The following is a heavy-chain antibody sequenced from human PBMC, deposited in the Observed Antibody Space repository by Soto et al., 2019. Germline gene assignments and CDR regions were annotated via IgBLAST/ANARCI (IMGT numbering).Heavy chain of an antibody. D-gene: IGHD3-16*01. CDR3: ARGLFTSRPIEYYFVY. J-gene: IGHJ4*02. V-gene: IGHV4-31*03. CDR1: GGSISSGAYY. Sequence: SETLSLTCTVSGGSISSGAYYWSWIRQHPGKGLEWIAYIYYSGSTYYNPSLKSRVTISVDTSKNQFSLKLSSVTAADTAVYYCARGLFTSRPIEYYFVYWGPGSLVTVFS. CDR2: IYYSGST.